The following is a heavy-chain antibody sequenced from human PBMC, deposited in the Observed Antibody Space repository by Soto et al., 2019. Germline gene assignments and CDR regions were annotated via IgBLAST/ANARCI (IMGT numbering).Heavy chain of an antibody. J-gene: IGHJ6*02. Sequence: GGSLRLCYAASGFTFSSYAMSWVRQAPGKGLEWVSAISGSGGGTWYADSVEGRFTISRDNSKNTVYLQMNSLRADDAAVYYCARDLVYDFWSGYSSAPYGMDVWGQGTTVTVSS. CDR1: GFTFSSYA. V-gene: IGHV3-23*01. D-gene: IGHD3-3*01. CDR2: ISGSGGGT. CDR3: ARDLVYDFWSGYSSAPYGMDV.